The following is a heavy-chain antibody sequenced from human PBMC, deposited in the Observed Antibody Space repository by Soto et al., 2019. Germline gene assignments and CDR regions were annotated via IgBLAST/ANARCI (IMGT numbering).Heavy chain of an antibody. D-gene: IGHD6-19*01. CDR2: FFYGGSS. Sequence: QLRLQESGPGLVRPSETLSLTCTVSGGSISSGGYYWGWIRQPPGKGLEWIASFFYGGSSYYNPSLKSRVTISVDPTKHEVYLKVISVTAADTAIYYCSPRAVAGRGEHFWGPGILVTVSS. J-gene: IGHJ4*02. CDR3: SPRAVAGRGEHF. CDR1: GGSISSGGYY. V-gene: IGHV4-39*01.